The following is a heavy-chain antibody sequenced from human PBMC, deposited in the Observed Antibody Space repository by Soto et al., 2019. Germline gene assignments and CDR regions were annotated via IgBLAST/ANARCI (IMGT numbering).Heavy chain of an antibody. Sequence: QVQLQESGPGLVKPSGTLSLTCAVSGGSISSSNWWSWVRQPPGKGLEWIGEIYHGGSTNYNPSLNSRVTISVDKSKNQFSMNLSSVTAADTAVYYCARADWSLRYFDYWGQGTLVTVSS. J-gene: IGHJ4*02. V-gene: IGHV4-4*02. CDR3: ARADWSLRYFDY. CDR2: IYHGGST. CDR1: GGSISSSNW. D-gene: IGHD3-9*01.